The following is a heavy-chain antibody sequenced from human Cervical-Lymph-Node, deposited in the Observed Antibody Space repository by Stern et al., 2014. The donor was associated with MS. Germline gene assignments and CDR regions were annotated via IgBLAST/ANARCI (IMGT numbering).Heavy chain of an antibody. D-gene: IGHD4-17*01. CDR3: ANPLPYAN. Sequence: VQLVQSGAEVKKPGASVKVSCKASGDTFASYSIHWLRQAPGQGPEWMGRVNPTDGRTTYAQTYQGSVTLTRDTSTRTVYMELSSLRAEDTAMYFCANPLPYANWGQGTRVTVSS. J-gene: IGHJ1*01. CDR1: GDTFASYS. CDR2: VNPTDGRT. V-gene: IGHV1-46*03.